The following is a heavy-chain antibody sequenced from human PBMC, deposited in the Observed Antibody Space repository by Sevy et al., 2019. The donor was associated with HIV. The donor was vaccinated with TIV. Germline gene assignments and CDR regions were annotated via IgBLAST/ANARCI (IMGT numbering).Heavy chain of an antibody. CDR1: GYTFTSYG. V-gene: IGHV1-18*01. CDR3: ARERDSSIWYDVRYYYGMDA. CDR2: ISAYNGNT. D-gene: IGHD6-13*01. J-gene: IGHJ6*02. Sequence: ASVKVSCKASGYTFTSYGISWVRQAPGQGLEWMGWISAYNGNTNYAQKLQGRVTMTTDTSTSTAYMELRSLRSDDTAVYYCARERDSSIWYDVRYYYGMDAWGQGTTVTVSS.